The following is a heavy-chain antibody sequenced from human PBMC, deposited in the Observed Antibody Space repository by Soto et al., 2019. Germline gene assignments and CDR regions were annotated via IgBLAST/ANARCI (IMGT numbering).Heavy chain of an antibody. CDR3: AREGSSSF. Sequence: GGSLRLSCAASGFSVSSSYMSWVRQAPGKGLEWVSVIYSGGSTYYADSVKGRFTLSRDDSKNTLFLQMNSLRAEDTAVYYCAREGSSSFWGQGTLVTVSS. J-gene: IGHJ4*02. CDR1: GFSVSSSY. V-gene: IGHV3-53*01. D-gene: IGHD6-6*01. CDR2: IYSGGST.